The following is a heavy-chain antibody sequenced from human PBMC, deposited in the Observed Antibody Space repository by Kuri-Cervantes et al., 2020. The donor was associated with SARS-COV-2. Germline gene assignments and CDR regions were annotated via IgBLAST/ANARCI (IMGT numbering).Heavy chain of an antibody. Sequence: SETLSLTCTVSGGSVSSGSYYWNWIRQPPGKGLEWIGYIYYSGSTNYNPSLKSRVTISVDTSKNQFSLKLSSVTAADTAVYYCATSITMIVVVITPEFDYWGQGTLVTVSS. J-gene: IGHJ4*02. CDR1: GGSVSSGSYY. CDR3: ATSITMIVVVITPEFDY. CDR2: IYYSGST. D-gene: IGHD3-22*01. V-gene: IGHV4-61*01.